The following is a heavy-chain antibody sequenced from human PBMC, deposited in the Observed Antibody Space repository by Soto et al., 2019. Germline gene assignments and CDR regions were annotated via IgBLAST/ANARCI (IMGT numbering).Heavy chain of an antibody. CDR3: ARALYPRGTYYAFDN. CDR1: GYTPTNYD. J-gene: IGHJ4*01. CDR2: ISAYNGNR. Sequence: ASVKFSCKTSGYTPTNYDIGWVRQAPGQVLECMVWISAYNGNRNSXXKLQGRLXXTTDTSTKTAXMELRXLRSDDTAVYFCARALYPRGTYYAFDNXX. D-gene: IGHD1-26*01. V-gene: IGHV1-18*01.